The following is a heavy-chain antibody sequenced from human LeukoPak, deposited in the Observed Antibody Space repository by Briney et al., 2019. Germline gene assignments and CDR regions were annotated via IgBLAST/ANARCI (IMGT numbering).Heavy chain of an antibody. CDR1: GFTLRNYA. Sequence: GGSLRLSCVDSGFTLRNYAMHWVRQAPGRGLEYVSAISSSGDDTYYADSVKGRFTISRDNSKNTLYLQMNSLRAEGTAVYNCARGPSGYHNTGGQGTLVTVSS. D-gene: IGHD5-12*01. J-gene: IGHJ4*02. CDR3: ARGPSGYHNT. V-gene: IGHV3-64*02. CDR2: ISSSGDDT.